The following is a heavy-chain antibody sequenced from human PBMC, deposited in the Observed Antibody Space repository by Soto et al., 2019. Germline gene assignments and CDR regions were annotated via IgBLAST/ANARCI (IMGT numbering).Heavy chain of an antibody. D-gene: IGHD6-13*01. Sequence: GGSLRLSCAASGFTFSSYWMSWVRQAPGKGLEWVANIKQDGSEKYYGDSVKGRFTISRANAKNSLYLQMNSLRAEYTAVYCCARGSSSSWSDRIDYWGQGTLVTVSS. CDR2: IKQDGSEK. CDR3: ARGSSSSWSDRIDY. CDR1: GFTFSSYW. J-gene: IGHJ4*02. V-gene: IGHV3-7*01.